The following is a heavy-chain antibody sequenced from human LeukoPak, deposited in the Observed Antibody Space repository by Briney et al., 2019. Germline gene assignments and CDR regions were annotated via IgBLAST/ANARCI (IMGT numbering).Heavy chain of an antibody. CDR3: ARDRAYCSSTSCYPPDAFDI. Sequence: ASVKVSCKASGGTFSSYAISWVRQAPGQGLEWMGRIIPILGIANYAQKFQGRVTITADKSTSTAYMELSRLRSDDTAVYYCARDRAYCSSTSCYPPDAFDIWGQGTMVTVSS. V-gene: IGHV1-69*04. CDR1: GGTFSSYA. CDR2: IIPILGIA. J-gene: IGHJ3*02. D-gene: IGHD2-2*01.